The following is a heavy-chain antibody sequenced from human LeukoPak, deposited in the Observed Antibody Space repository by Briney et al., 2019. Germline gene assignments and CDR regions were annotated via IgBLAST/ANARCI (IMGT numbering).Heavy chain of an antibody. D-gene: IGHD3-3*01. CDR3: ARGPSIFGVVNYFDY. V-gene: IGHV4-39*07. CDR1: GGSIGSSSYY. J-gene: IGHJ4*02. Sequence: PSETLSLTCTVSGGSIGSSSYYWGWIRQPPGKGLEWIGSIYYSGSTYYNPSLKSRVTISVDTSKNQFSLKLSSVTAADTAVYYCARGPSIFGVVNYFDYWGQGTLVTVSS. CDR2: IYYSGST.